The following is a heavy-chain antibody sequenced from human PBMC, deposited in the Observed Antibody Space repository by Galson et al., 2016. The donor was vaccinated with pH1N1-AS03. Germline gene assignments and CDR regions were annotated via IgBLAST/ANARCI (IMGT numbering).Heavy chain of an antibody. J-gene: IGHJ2*01. CDR1: GFSFSASW. CDR3: ARGSPLNYYLDL. D-gene: IGHD1-7*01. Sequence: SLRLSCAASGFSFSASWMSWVRQAPGKGLEWVANIRQDGSEKYYVDSVEGRFTNSRDNAKNSLYLQMNSLRDEDRAVYYCARGSPLNYYLDLWGRGTLVTVSS. CDR2: IRQDGSEK. V-gene: IGHV3-7*03.